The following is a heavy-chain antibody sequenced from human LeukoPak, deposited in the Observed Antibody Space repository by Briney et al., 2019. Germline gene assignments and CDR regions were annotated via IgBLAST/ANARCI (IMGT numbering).Heavy chain of an antibody. CDR1: GYSFPSYW. J-gene: IGHJ4*02. Sequence: GESLKISCKDSGYSFPSYWIAWVRQMPGKGLEWMGIIYLGDSDTRYSPSFQGQVTISADKSISSAYLQWSSLKASDTAMYYCARQATSVITTGIDYWGQGTLVTVSS. D-gene: IGHD4-23*01. CDR2: IYLGDSDT. CDR3: ARQATSVITTGIDY. V-gene: IGHV5-51*01.